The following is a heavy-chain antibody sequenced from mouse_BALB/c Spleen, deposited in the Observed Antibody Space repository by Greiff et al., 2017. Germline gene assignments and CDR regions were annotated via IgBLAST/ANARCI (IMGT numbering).Heavy chain of an antibody. CDR1: GYTFTSYW. J-gene: IGHJ4*01. Sequence: QVQLQQSGAELARPGASVKLSCKASGYTFTSYWMQWVKQRPGQGLEWIGAIYPGDGDTRYTQKFKGKATLTADKSSSTAYMQLSSLASEDSAVYYCARSTMITTGYAMDYWGQGTSVTVSS. CDR2: IYPGDGDT. CDR3: ARSTMITTGYAMDY. D-gene: IGHD2-4*01. V-gene: IGHV1-87*01.